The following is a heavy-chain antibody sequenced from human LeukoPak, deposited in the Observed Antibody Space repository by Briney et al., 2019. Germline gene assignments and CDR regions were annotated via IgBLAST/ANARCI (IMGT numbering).Heavy chain of an antibody. J-gene: IGHJ4*02. CDR1: GFTFSSYG. V-gene: IGHV3-30*02. Sequence: PGGSLRLSCAASGFTFSSYGMHWVRQAPGKGLEWVAIISYDGTYKYYVDSVKGRFTISRDNSKNTLYLQMDSLTPEDTAIYYWAIRPPKHLGPYRSAWDGGDYLGQGTLVTVSS. D-gene: IGHD6-19*01. CDR2: ISYDGTYK. CDR3: AIRPPKHLGPYRSAWDGGDY.